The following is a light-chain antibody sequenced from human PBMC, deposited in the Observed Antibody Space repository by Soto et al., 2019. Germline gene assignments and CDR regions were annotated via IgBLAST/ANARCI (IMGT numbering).Light chain of an antibody. Sequence: EVVLTQSPGTLSLSPGERATLSCRASQSVSSNYVAWYQQIPGQTPRLLIYGASSRATGIPDRFSGSGSGTDFTLTISRLEPEDSAVYYCQQHGSSPWMFGQGTKVDIK. V-gene: IGKV3-20*01. CDR2: GAS. J-gene: IGKJ1*01. CDR3: QQHGSSPWM. CDR1: QSVSSNY.